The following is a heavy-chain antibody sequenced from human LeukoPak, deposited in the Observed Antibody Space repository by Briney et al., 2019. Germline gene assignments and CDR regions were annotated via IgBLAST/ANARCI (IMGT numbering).Heavy chain of an antibody. Sequence: GGSLRLSCTTSGFTFGNYDVSWFRQAPGKGLECISIIRRKAFGGTIEYAASVKGRLTISRDDSKSTAYLQMNSLKTEDTAVYYCARGSTLTRGGFDCWGQGTLVTVSS. D-gene: IGHD5/OR15-5a*01. V-gene: IGHV3-49*03. CDR3: ARGSTLTRGGFDC. CDR2: IRRKAFGGTI. J-gene: IGHJ4*02. CDR1: GFTFGNYD.